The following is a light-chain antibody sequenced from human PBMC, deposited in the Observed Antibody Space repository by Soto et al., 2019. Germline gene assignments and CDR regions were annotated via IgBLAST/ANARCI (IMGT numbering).Light chain of an antibody. V-gene: IGLV2-23*01. CDR2: EGS. CDR3: CSYGGISHFSV. CDR1: SSDVGSYNL. Sequence: QSALTQPASVSGSPGQSITISCTGSSSDVGSYNLVSWYQQHPGKVPKLMIYEGSERPSGVSNRFSGSKSGNTASLTISGLQAEDEADYYCCSYGGISHFSVFGSGTKVTVL. J-gene: IGLJ1*01.